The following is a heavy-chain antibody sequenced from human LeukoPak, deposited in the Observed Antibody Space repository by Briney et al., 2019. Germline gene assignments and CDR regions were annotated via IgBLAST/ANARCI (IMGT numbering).Heavy chain of an antibody. V-gene: IGHV4-39*01. J-gene: IGHJ4*02. D-gene: IGHD3-10*01. Sequence: SETLSLTCTVSGGSISSSCYYWGSSRQPPGKGLGWIGSIYYNGSTYYDPSLKSRVTISVDTSKNQFSLKLSSATAADTAVYYCARGDSGSFDYWGQGTLVTVSS. CDR1: GGSISSSCYY. CDR2: IYYNGST. CDR3: ARGDSGSFDY.